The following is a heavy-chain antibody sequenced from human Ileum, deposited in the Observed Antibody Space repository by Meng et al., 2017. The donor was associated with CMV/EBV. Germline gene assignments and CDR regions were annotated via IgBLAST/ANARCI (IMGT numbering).Heavy chain of an antibody. J-gene: IGHJ4*02. CDR3: ARVGLVRGILAQYDY. CDR1: GGSVSTVRCF. V-gene: IGHV4-39*07. D-gene: IGHD3-10*01. CDR2: IYYTGNT. Sequence: GGSVSTVRCFWGCVRQPAGKGLEWIVNIYYTGNTYYNPSLKSRVTTSIHTSKNQFSLSLRSLTAADTAVYYCARVGLVRGILAQYDYWGQGTLVTVSS.